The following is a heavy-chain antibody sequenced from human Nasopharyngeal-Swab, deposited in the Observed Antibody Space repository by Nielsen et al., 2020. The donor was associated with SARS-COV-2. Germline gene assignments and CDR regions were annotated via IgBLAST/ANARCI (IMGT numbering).Heavy chain of an antibody. V-gene: IGHV1-69*13. J-gene: IGHJ6*02. CDR2: IIPIFGTA. CDR3: ARDRSLEIKASSSDTYYGMDV. D-gene: IGHD6-6*01. CDR1: GGTFSSYA. Sequence: SVKVSCKASGGTFSSYAISWVRQAPGQGLEWMGGIIPIFGTANYAQKFQGRVTITADGSTSTAYMELSSLRSEDTAVYYCARDRSLEIKASSSDTYYGMDVWGQGTTVTVSS.